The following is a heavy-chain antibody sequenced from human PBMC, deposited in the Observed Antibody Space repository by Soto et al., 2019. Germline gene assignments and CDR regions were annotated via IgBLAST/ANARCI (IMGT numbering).Heavy chain of an antibody. CDR3: ASEPRYGYSGSYDWFDP. CDR1: GFTFSSYS. J-gene: IGHJ5*02. Sequence: GGSLRLSCAASGFTFSSYSMNWVRQAPGKGLEWVSSISSSSSYIYYADSVKGRFTISRDNAKNSLYLQMNSLRAEDTAVYYCASEPRYGYSGSYDWFDPWGQGTLVTVSS. CDR2: ISSSSSYI. V-gene: IGHV3-21*01. D-gene: IGHD1-26*01.